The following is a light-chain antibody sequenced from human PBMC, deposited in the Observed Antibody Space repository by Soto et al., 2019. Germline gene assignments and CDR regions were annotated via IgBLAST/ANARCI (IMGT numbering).Light chain of an antibody. CDR2: SAS. CDR3: QQSHDVPLS. CDR1: QTIRSY. Sequence: DIQMTQSPSSLSASIGARVTIACRASQTIRSYLNWYQQKPGKAPKLLISSASSLQSGVPSRFSGGGFGTDFTLTISSLQPEDFATYYCQQSHDVPLSFGQGTKVEI. J-gene: IGKJ1*01. V-gene: IGKV1-39*01.